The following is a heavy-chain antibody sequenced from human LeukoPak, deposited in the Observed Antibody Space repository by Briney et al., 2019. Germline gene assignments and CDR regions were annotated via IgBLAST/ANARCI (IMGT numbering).Heavy chain of an antibody. Sequence: GSSLRLSYAASGFTFHDYAMHGVRQAPGKGLEGVSGISWNSGSICYADSVKGRFTISRDNAKNSLYLQMNSLRAEDMALYYCAKGLGSGYYYMDVWGKGTTVTVSS. J-gene: IGHJ6*03. V-gene: IGHV3-9*03. D-gene: IGHD1-26*01. CDR3: AKGLGSGYYYMDV. CDR1: GFTFHDYA. CDR2: ISWNSGSI.